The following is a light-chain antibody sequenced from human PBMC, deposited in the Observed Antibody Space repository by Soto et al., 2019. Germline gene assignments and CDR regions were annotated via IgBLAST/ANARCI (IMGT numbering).Light chain of an antibody. V-gene: IGKV3-20*01. J-gene: IGKJ1*01. Sequence: EIVLTQSPGTLSLSPGERASLSCRASQSVSNNYLAWYQQKPGQAPRPLIYGASNRATGIPDRFSGSGSGTGFTLTISRLEPEDFAVYYCQQYGSSGTFGQGTKVDIK. CDR3: QQYGSSGT. CDR2: GAS. CDR1: QSVSNNY.